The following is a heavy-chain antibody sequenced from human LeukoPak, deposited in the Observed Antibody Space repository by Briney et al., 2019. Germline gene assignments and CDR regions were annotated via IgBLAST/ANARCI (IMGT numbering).Heavy chain of an antibody. Sequence: PGGSLRLSCAASGFTFSSYAMHWVRQAPGKGLEWVAVISYDGSNKYYADSVKGRFTIPRDNSKNTLYLQMNSLRAEDTAVYYCARDPTIFGVVIRAYFDYWGQGTLVTVSS. J-gene: IGHJ4*02. CDR3: ARDPTIFGVVIRAYFDY. D-gene: IGHD3-3*01. V-gene: IGHV3-30*04. CDR2: ISYDGSNK. CDR1: GFTFSSYA.